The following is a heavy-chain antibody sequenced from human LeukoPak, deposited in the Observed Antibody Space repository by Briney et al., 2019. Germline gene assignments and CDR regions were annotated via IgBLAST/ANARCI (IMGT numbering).Heavy chain of an antibody. D-gene: IGHD2-2*01. V-gene: IGHV4-59*01. Sequence: PSETLSLTCTVSGGSISSYYWSWIRQPPGKGLEWIGYIYYSGSTNYNPSLKSRVTISVDTSKNQFSLKLSSVTAADTAVYYCARGHCSSTSCLKSYYYYYMDVWGKGTTVTVSS. CDR3: ARGHCSSTSCLKSYYYYYMDV. CDR2: IYYSGST. CDR1: GGSISSYY. J-gene: IGHJ6*03.